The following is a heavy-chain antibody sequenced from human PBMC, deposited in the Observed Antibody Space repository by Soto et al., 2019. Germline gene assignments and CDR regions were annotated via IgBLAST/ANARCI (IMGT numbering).Heavy chain of an antibody. CDR3: FFGWYGP. J-gene: IGHJ5*02. D-gene: IGHD3-16*01. V-gene: IGHV6-1*01. CDR1: GDSVSGNNAA. Sequence: QSQTLSLTCAISGDSVSGNNAAWNWVRQSPSRGLEWLGRTYYRSKWYNDYAESVKSRITINPDTSKNQFSLQLNSVTPEDTAVYYCFFGWYGPWGQGTLVTVSS. CDR2: TYYRSKWYN.